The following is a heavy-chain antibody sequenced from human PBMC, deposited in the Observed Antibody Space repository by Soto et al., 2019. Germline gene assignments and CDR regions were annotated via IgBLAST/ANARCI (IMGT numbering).Heavy chain of an antibody. V-gene: IGHV3-9*01. D-gene: IGHD2-15*01. CDR2: ISWNSGSI. CDR1: GFTFDDYA. Sequence: GGSLRLSCAASGFTFDDYAMHWVRQAPGKGLEWVSGISWNSGSIGYADSVKGRFTISRDNAKNSLYLQMNSLRAEDTALYYCAKARGDILGRVGRNAFDIWGQGTMVTVSS. CDR3: AKARGDILGRVGRNAFDI. J-gene: IGHJ3*02.